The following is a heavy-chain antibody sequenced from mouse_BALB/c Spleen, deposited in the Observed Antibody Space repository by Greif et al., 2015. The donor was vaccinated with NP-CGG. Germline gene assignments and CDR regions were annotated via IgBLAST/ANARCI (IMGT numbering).Heavy chain of an antibody. Sequence: VQLQQPGAELVRSGASVKLSCTASGFNIKDYYMHWVKQRPEQGLEWIGWIDPENGDTEYAPKFQGKATMTADTSSNAAYLHLSSLTSEDSAVYYCNAFAYYYGSSYVPPFADWGQGTLVTVSA. V-gene: IGHV14-4*02. CDR1: GFNIKDYY. CDR3: NAFAYYYGSSYVPPFAD. D-gene: IGHD1-1*01. J-gene: IGHJ3*01. CDR2: IDPENGDT.